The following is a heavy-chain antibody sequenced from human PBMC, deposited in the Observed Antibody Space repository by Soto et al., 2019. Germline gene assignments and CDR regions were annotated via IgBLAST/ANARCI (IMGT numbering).Heavy chain of an antibody. V-gene: IGHV1-18*01. CDR3: AKVQEKWSKFFDY. CDR1: GYTFTNYG. CDR2: INTYNGNT. J-gene: IGHJ4*02. Sequence: QVQLVQSGAEVKKPGASVKVSCKASGYTFTNYGVSWVRQAPGQGLEWMGWINTYNGNTNYAQRLQGRVTMTTDTSTSTAYMEPRSLRSADTAVYYCAKVQEKWSKFFDYWGQGTLVTVSS. D-gene: IGHD2-15*01.